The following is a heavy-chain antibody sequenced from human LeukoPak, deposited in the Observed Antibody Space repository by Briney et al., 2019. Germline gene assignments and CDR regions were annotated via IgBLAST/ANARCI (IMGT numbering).Heavy chain of an antibody. V-gene: IGHV4-59*01. CDR3: ARAARDSSGYYWFDP. CDR1: GGSISSYY. Sequence: SETLSLTCTVSGGSISSYYWSWIRQPPGKGLEWIGYIYYSGSTNYNPSLKSRVTISVDTSKNQLSLKLSSVTAADTAVYYCARAARDSSGYYWFDPWGQGTLVTVSS. J-gene: IGHJ5*02. D-gene: IGHD3-22*01. CDR2: IYYSGST.